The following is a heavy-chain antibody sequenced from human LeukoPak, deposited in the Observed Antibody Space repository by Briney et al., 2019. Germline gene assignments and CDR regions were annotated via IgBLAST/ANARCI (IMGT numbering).Heavy chain of an antibody. CDR1: GYSISSGYH. V-gene: IGHV4-38-2*02. J-gene: IGHJ4*02. Sequence: SETLSLTCTVSGYSISSGYHWGWIRQPPGKWLEWIGSIYHSGSTYYNPSLKSRVTISVDTSKNQFSLKLSSVTAADTAAYYCARGWLQSGFDYWGQGTLITVSS. CDR2: IYHSGST. CDR3: ARGWLQSGFDY. D-gene: IGHD5-24*01.